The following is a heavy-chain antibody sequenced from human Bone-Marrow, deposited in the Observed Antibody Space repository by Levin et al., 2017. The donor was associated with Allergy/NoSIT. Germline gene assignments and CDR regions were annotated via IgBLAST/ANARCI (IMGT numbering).Heavy chain of an antibody. D-gene: IGHD3-10*01. CDR3: FASGSYSGY. CDR1: GFTFNIYG. Sequence: GESLKISCAASGFTFNIYGMHWVRQAPGKGLVWLSRIKGDGSTTAYADSVKGRFTISRDNAKNTVYLQMHSLRVEDTAVYYCFASGSYSGYWGQGTLVTVSS. V-gene: IGHV3-74*01. CDR2: IKGDGSTT. J-gene: IGHJ4*02.